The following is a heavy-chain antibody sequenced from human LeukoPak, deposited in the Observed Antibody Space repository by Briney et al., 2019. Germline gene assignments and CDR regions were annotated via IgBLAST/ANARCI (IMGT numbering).Heavy chain of an antibody. D-gene: IGHD6-19*01. J-gene: IGHJ5*02. CDR1: GDSVSSNSAA. CDR3: ARGWQWLAYNWFDP. CDR2: TYYRSKWYN. V-gene: IGHV6-1*01. Sequence: SQTLSLTCAISGDSVSSNSAAWNWIRQSTSRGLEWLGRTYYRSKWYNDYAVSVKSRITINPDTSKNQFSLQLNSVTPEDTAVYYCARGWQWLAYNWFDPWGQGTLVTVSS.